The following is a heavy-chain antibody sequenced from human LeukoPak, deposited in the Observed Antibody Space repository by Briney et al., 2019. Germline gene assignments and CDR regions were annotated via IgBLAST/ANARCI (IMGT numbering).Heavy chain of an antibody. Sequence: LSLTCAVYVGSFSGYYWSWIRQPPGKGLEWVAVISYDGSNKYYADSVKGRFTISRDNSKNTLYLQMNSLRAEDTAVYYCATLEIVVVPSWYFDLWGRGTLVTVSS. CDR1: VGSFSGYY. CDR2: ISYDGSNK. V-gene: IGHV3-30*03. J-gene: IGHJ2*01. D-gene: IGHD3-22*01. CDR3: ATLEIVVVPSWYFDL.